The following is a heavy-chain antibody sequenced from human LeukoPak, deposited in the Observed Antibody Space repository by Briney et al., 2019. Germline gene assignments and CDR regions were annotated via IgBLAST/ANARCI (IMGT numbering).Heavy chain of an antibody. J-gene: IGHJ3*02. CDR3: ARARTVVTPFDAFDI. V-gene: IGHV1-46*01. CDR1: GYTFTRHY. D-gene: IGHD4-23*01. Sequence: ASVRVSCKASGYTFTRHYLDWVRQAPGQGLEWMGIINPSGGSPSYAQNFQGSVTMTMDTSTSTVYMELSSLRSEDTAVYYCARARTVVTPFDAFDIWGQGTMVTVSS. CDR2: INPSGGSP.